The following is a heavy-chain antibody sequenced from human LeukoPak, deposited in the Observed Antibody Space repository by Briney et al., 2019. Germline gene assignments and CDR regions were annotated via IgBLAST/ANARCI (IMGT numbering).Heavy chain of an antibody. J-gene: IGHJ3*02. Sequence: ASVKVSCKASGYTFTSYYIHWVRQAPGQGLEWMGLINPSAGNTAYAQKFQGRGSMTSDTSTSTVYMELSSLRSGDTAVYYCARQKNDYGDYPDAFDIWGQGTMVTVSS. CDR1: GYTFTSYY. CDR2: INPSAGNT. D-gene: IGHD4-17*01. V-gene: IGHV1-46*01. CDR3: ARQKNDYGDYPDAFDI.